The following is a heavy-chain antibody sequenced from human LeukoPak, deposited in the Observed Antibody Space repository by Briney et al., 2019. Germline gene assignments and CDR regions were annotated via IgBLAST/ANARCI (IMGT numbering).Heavy chain of an antibody. J-gene: IGHJ4*02. CDR1: GYSFTSYY. D-gene: IGHD3-10*01. CDR3: ARDHRFGEFPGGY. Sequence: GASVKVSCKASGYSFTSYYMHWVRQAPGQGLEWMGIINPSGGSTSYAQKFQGRVTMTRDMSTSTAYMELRSLRSDDTAVYYCARDHRFGEFPGGYWGQGTLVTVSS. CDR2: INPSGGST. V-gene: IGHV1-46*01.